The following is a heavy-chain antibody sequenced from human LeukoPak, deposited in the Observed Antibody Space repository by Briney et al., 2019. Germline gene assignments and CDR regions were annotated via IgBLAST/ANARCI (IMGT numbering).Heavy chain of an antibody. J-gene: IGHJ4*02. V-gene: IGHV1-69*04. CDR3: ARDSQYCSGGSCYLTG. CDR1: GGTFSSYA. D-gene: IGHD2-15*01. CDR2: IIPILGIA. Sequence: SVKVSCKASGGTFSSYAISWVRQAPGQGLEWMGRIIPILGIANYAQKFQGRVTITADKPTSTAYMELSSLRSEDTAVYYCARDSQYCSGGSCYLTGWGQGTLVTVSS.